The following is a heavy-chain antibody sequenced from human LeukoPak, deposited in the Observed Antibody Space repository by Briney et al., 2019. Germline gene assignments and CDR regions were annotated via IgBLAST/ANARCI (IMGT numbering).Heavy chain of an antibody. J-gene: IGHJ3*02. CDR3: VTGGPRRRDGYTGVYDAFDI. CDR2: MKQDGSEI. Sequence: PGGSLTLSCVASESTSRMYWMSWVRQAPGKGLEWVANMKQDGSEIYYVDSVKGRFTISRDDAKNSLFSQMNSLRAEDTAVYYCVTGGPRRRDGYTGVYDAFDIWGHGTMVTVSS. CDR1: ESTSRMYW. V-gene: IGHV3-7*02. D-gene: IGHD5-24*01.